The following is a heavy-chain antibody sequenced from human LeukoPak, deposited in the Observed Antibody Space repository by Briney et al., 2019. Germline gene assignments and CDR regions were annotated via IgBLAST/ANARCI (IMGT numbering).Heavy chain of an antibody. CDR1: GFTVSSNY. D-gene: IGHD3-3*01. J-gene: IGHJ1*01. CDR3: ASAAYYDFWSGYYFSEYFQH. V-gene: IGHV3-53*01. Sequence: GGSLRLSCAASGFTVSSNYMSRVRQAPGQGLEWGSVIYSGGSTYSADSVKGRFTISRDNSKNTLYLQMNSLRAEDTAVYYCASAAYYDFWSGYYFSEYFQHWGQGTLVTVSS. CDR2: IYSGGST.